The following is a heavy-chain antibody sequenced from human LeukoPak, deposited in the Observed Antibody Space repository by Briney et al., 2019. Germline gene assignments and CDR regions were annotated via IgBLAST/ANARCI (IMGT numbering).Heavy chain of an antibody. D-gene: IGHD3-10*01. J-gene: IGHJ4*02. CDR3: ARGLGSGSYYDY. CDR2: IHPGDNSA. V-gene: IGHV1-46*01. Sequence: GASVKVSCKASGGTFSSYAISWVRQAPGQGLEWMGIIHPGDNSATYAQKFQDRVTMTTDTSTSTVYMELSSLRSEDTAMYYCARGLGSGSYYDYWGQGTLVTVAS. CDR1: GGTFSSYA.